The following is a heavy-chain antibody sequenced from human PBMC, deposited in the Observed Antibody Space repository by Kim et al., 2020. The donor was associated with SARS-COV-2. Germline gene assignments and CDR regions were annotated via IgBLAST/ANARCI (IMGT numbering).Heavy chain of an antibody. J-gene: IGHJ6*02. D-gene: IGHD6-13*01. Sequence: YAQKSQERVTITRDMSTSTAYMELSSLRSEDTAVYYCAAVNIYRQQLEDVWGQGTTVTVSS. CDR3: AAVNIYRQQLEDV. V-gene: IGHV1-58*01.